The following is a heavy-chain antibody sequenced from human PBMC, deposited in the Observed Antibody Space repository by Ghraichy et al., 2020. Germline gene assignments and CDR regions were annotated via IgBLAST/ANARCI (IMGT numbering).Heavy chain of an antibody. CDR1: GFTFSSYA. CDR2: ISGSGNSI. Sequence: GGSLRLSCAASGFTFSSYAMSWVRQAPGKGLEWVSAISGSGNSIYYADSVKGRFTISRDNSKNTLNLQMNSLRAEDTAVYYCAKDFTHIMFYDAFDVWGQGTMVTVSS. J-gene: IGHJ3*01. D-gene: IGHD2-8*01. V-gene: IGHV3-23*01. CDR3: AKDFTHIMFYDAFDV.